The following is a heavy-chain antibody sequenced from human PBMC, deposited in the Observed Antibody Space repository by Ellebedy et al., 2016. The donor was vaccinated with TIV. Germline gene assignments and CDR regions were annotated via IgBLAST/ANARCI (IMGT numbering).Heavy chain of an antibody. CDR3: ARGWDIVVVPAAILYYYGMDV. J-gene: IGHJ6*02. D-gene: IGHD2-2*02. CDR1: GYTFTSYD. CDR2: MNPNSGNT. V-gene: IGHV1-8*01. Sequence: ASVKVSXXASGYTFTSYDINWVRQATGQGLEWMGWMNPNSGNTGYAQKFQGRVTMTRNTSISTAYMELSRLRSDDTAVYYCARGWDIVVVPAAILYYYGMDVWGQGTTVTVSS.